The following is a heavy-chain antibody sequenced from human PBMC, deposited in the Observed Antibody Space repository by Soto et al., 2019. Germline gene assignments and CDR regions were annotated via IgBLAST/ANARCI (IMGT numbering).Heavy chain of an antibody. CDR3: ARISGDYNWALDF. D-gene: IGHD2-21*02. CDR1: GVSLTKARMG. CDR2: IFSNDEK. V-gene: IGHV2-26*01. Sequence: QVTLKESGPVLVTPTETLTLTCIVSGVSLTKARMGVSWIRQPPGKALEWLAHIFSNDEKSYTTSLKSRPTISKDTSKSQVVLTMTNMDPVDTATYYCARISGDYNWALDFWGQGTLVTVSS. J-gene: IGHJ4*02.